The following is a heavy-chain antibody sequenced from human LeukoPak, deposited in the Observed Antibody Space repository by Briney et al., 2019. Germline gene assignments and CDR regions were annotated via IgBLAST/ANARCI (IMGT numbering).Heavy chain of an antibody. CDR1: GFTFSSYE. Sequence: GGSLRLSCAASGFTFSSYEMNWVRQAPGKGLEWVSYISSSGSTIYYADSVKGRFTISRDNAKNSLYLQMNSLRAEDTAVYYCARERIGDDAFDIWGQGTMVTVSS. J-gene: IGHJ3*02. V-gene: IGHV3-48*03. CDR2: ISSSGSTI. CDR3: ARERIGDDAFDI. D-gene: IGHD2-15*01.